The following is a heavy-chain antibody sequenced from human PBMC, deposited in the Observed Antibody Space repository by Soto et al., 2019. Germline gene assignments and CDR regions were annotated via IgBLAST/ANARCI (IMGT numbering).Heavy chain of an antibody. CDR2: ISSSGGST. Sequence: GGSLRLSCAASGFTFSSYAMSWVRQAPGKGLEWVSAISSSGGSTYYANSVKGRFTISRDNSKNTLYLQMNSLRAEDTAVYYCAKGKYSSIWYAPFDYWGQGTLVTVSS. J-gene: IGHJ4*02. V-gene: IGHV3-23*01. CDR1: GFTFSSYA. D-gene: IGHD6-13*01. CDR3: AKGKYSSIWYAPFDY.